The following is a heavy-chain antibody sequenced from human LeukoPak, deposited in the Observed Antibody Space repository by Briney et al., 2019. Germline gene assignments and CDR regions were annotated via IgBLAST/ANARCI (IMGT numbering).Heavy chain of an antibody. CDR1: GGSISSYY. V-gene: IGHV4-59*01. CDR3: ARDRGYYYDSSGYFDY. J-gene: IGHJ4*02. D-gene: IGHD3-22*01. CDR2: IYYSGST. Sequence: PSETLSLTCTVSGGSISSYYWSWIRQPPGKGLEWIGYIYYSGSTNYNPSLKSRVTISVDASKNQFSLKLSCVTAADPAVYYCARDRGYYYDSSGYFDYWGQGTLVTVSS.